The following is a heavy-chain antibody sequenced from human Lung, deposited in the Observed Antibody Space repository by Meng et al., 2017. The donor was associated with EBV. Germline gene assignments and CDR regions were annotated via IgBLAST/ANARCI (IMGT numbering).Heavy chain of an antibody. V-gene: IGHV1-2*06. Sequence: VQLGQSGVELRKPGASVKVSCKAPAYTFAGYYMHWVRQAPGQGLEWMGRINPNSGGANYAQKFQGRVTMTRDTSISTAYMELSRLRSDDTAVYYCAREGLVGDLRYFDLWGRGTLVTVSS. CDR3: AREGLVGDLRYFDL. J-gene: IGHJ2*01. CDR1: AYTFAGYY. CDR2: INPNSGGA. D-gene: IGHD3-16*01.